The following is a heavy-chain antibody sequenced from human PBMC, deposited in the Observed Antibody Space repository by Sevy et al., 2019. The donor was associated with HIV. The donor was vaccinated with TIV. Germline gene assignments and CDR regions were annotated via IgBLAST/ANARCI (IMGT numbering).Heavy chain of an antibody. CDR2: FGNSSSYI. J-gene: IGHJ6*02. V-gene: IGHV3-21*01. D-gene: IGHD6-13*01. CDR1: GLRFGNYN. Sequence: GGSLSPSCPASGLRFGNYNMTWVRQAPGQGLEWVTCFGNSSSYIYYVDSVKGRFTISRDNAKNSLYLQMNSLRAEDTAVYYCASEKEQLVLWPYYGMDVWGQGTTVTVSS. CDR3: ASEKEQLVLWPYYGMDV.